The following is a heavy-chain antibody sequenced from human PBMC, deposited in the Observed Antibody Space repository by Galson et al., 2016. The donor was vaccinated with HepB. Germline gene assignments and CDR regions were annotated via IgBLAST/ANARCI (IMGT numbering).Heavy chain of an antibody. Sequence: SLRLSCAASGFTFSSYGMNWVRQAPGKGLEWVSAISVSGGNTYYADSVKGRFTITRDDSKYTLYLQVNSLRVEDTAVYYCAKEGEIAGALGYDYWGQGTLLTVSS. D-gene: IGHD1-26*01. CDR3: AKEGEIAGALGYDY. V-gene: IGHV3-23*01. CDR2: ISVSGGNT. J-gene: IGHJ4*02. CDR1: GFTFSSYG.